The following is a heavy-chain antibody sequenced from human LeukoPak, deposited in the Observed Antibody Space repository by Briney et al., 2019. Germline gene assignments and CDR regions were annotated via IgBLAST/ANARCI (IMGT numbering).Heavy chain of an antibody. CDR1: GGSISSYY. CDR3: ARGTKQSSGYYYYYGMDV. J-gene: IGHJ6*02. D-gene: IGHD3-22*01. CDR2: IYYSGST. V-gene: IGHV4-59*01. Sequence: SETLSLTCTVSGGSISSYYWSWIRQPPGKGLEWIGYIYYSGSTNYNPSLKSRVTISVDTSKNQFSLKLSSVTAADTAVYYRARGTKQSSGYYYYYGMDVWGQGTTVTVSS.